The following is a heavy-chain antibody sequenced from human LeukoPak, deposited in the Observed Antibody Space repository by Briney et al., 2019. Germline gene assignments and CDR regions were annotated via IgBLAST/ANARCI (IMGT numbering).Heavy chain of an antibody. Sequence: SQTLSLTCTVSGGSISSGSYYWSWIRQPAGKGLEWIGRIYTSGSTNYNPSLKSRVTISVDTSKNQFSLKQSSVTAADTAVYYCARVNWNFKTLDNWGQGTLVTVYS. J-gene: IGHJ4*02. CDR1: GGSISSGSYY. V-gene: IGHV4-61*02. CDR2: IYTSGST. D-gene: IGHD1-7*01. CDR3: ARVNWNFKTLDN.